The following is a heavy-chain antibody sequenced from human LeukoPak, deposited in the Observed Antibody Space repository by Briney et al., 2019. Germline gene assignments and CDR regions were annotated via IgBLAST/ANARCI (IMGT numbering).Heavy chain of an antibody. D-gene: IGHD3-3*01. Sequence: ASVKVSCKASGYTFTSYGISLVRQAPGQGLEWMGWISAYNGNTNYAQKLQGRVTMTTDTSTSTAYMELRSLRSDDTAVYYCARDALRFLEWLPFDYWGQGTLVTVSS. V-gene: IGHV1-18*01. CDR1: GYTFTSYG. CDR2: ISAYNGNT. J-gene: IGHJ4*02. CDR3: ARDALRFLEWLPFDY.